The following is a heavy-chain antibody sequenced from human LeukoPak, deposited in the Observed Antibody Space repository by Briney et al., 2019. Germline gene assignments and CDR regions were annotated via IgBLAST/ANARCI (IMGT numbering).Heavy chain of an antibody. CDR3: ARSRYSGSYGMDAFDI. V-gene: IGHV3-30*03. D-gene: IGHD1-26*01. J-gene: IGHJ3*02. Sequence: QTGGSLRLSCAASGFTFSSYDMHWVRQAPGKGLEWVAVISYDGSNKYYADSVKGRFTISRDNAKNSLYLQMNSLRAEDTAVYYCARSRYSGSYGMDAFDIWGQGTMVTVSS. CDR2: ISYDGSNK. CDR1: GFTFSSYD.